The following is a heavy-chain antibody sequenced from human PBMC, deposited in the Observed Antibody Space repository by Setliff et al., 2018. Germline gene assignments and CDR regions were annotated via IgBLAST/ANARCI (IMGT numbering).Heavy chain of an antibody. CDR1: GFTFSSYS. J-gene: IGHJ3*02. CDR3: AREWLQEAFDI. V-gene: IGHV3-48*04. CDR2: ITSSSSTI. D-gene: IGHD5-12*01. Sequence: GGSLRLSCAASGFTFSSYSMNWVRQAPGKGLEWLSCITSSSSTIYYADSVKGRFTISRDNAKNSLYLQMNSLRAEDTAVYYCAREWLQEAFDIWGQGTMVTVSS.